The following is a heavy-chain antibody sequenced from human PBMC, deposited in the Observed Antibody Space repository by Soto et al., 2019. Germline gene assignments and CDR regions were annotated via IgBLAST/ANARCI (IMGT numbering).Heavy chain of an antibody. D-gene: IGHD3-10*01. CDR2: IYYSGST. CDR1: GGPINSPDYY. V-gene: IGHV4-61*08. J-gene: IGHJ4*02. Sequence: LTCNVSGGPINSPDYYWSWIRQPPGKGLEWIGYIYYSGSTNYNPSLKSRVTISVDTSKNQFSLKLSSVTAADTAVYYCARLSAGFRFDYWGQGTLVTVSS. CDR3: ARLSAGFRFDY.